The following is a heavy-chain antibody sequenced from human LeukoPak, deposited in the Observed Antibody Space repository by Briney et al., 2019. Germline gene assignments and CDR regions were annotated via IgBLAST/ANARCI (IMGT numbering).Heavy chain of an antibody. Sequence: PGGSLRLSCAASGFTFSSYSMNWVRQAPGKGLEWVSYISSSGSTIYSADSVKGRFTISRDNAKNSLYLQMNSLRAEDTAIYYCARDTASLWDPMDVWGKGTTVTISS. CDR3: ARDTASLWDPMDV. V-gene: IGHV3-48*04. CDR2: ISSSGSTI. CDR1: GFTFSSYS. D-gene: IGHD5-18*01. J-gene: IGHJ6*03.